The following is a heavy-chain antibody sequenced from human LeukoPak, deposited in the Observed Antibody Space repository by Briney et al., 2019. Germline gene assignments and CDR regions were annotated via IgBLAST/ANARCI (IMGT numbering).Heavy chain of an antibody. CDR1: GGSISSSSYY. Sequence: SETLSLTCTVSGGSISSSSYYWGWIRQPPGKGLEWIGSIYYSGSTYYDPSLKSRVTISVDTSKNQFSLKLSSVTAADTAVYYCARNGAAAGTVSPNVDYWGQGTLVTVSS. D-gene: IGHD6-13*01. J-gene: IGHJ4*02. CDR3: ARNGAAAGTVSPNVDY. V-gene: IGHV4-39*07. CDR2: IYYSGST.